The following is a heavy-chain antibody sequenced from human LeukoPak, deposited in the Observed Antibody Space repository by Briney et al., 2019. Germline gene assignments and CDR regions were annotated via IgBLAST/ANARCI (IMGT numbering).Heavy chain of an antibody. J-gene: IGHJ4*02. D-gene: IGHD5/OR15-5a*01. Sequence: PSETLSLTCAVYGGPFSGYYWSWIRQPPGKGLEWIGEINHSGSTNYNPSLKSRVTISVDTSKNQFSLKLSSVTAADTAVYYCARARPRQCQFDYWGQGTLVTVSS. V-gene: IGHV4-34*01. CDR2: INHSGST. CDR3: ARARPRQCQFDY. CDR1: GGPFSGYY.